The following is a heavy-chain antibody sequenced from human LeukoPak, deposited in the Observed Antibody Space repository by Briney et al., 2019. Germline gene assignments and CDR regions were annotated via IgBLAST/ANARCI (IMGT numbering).Heavy chain of an antibody. CDR3: ARYSSPVGNCFYP. J-gene: IGHJ5*02. D-gene: IGHD4-11*01. CDR1: GFTFSSYE. CDR2: ISSDGTII. Sequence: GGSLRLSCAASGFTFSSYEMNWVRQAPGKGLEWVSYISSDGTIIYYAGSVKGRFTISRDNARNSLYLQMNSLRAEDTAVYYCARYSSPVGNCFYPWGQGTLVTVSS. V-gene: IGHV3-48*03.